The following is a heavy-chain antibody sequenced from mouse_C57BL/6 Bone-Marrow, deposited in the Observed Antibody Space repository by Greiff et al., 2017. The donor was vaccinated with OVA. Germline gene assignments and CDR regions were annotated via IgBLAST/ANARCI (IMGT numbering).Heavy chain of an antibody. CDR1: GYTFTDYY. J-gene: IGHJ2*01. CDR3: ARLTHLYYFDY. CDR2: INPNNGGT. V-gene: IGHV1-26*01. Sequence: EVQLQQSGPELVKPGASVKISCKASGYTFTDYYMNWVKQNHGKSLEWIGDINPNNGGTSYNQKFKGKATLTVDKSSSTAYMELRSLTSEDSAVYYCARLTHLYYFDYWGQGTTLTVSS.